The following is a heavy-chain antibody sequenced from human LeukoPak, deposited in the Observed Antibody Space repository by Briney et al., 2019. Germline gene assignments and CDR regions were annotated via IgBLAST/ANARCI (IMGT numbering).Heavy chain of an antibody. V-gene: IGHV1-46*01. Sequence: ASVKVSCKASGYTFTRYYMHWVRQAPGQGLEWMGIINPSGGSTSYAQKFQGRVTMTRDTSTSTVYMELSSLRSEDTAVYYCARGGESGSYSSWFDPWGQGTLVTVSS. CDR1: GYTFTRYY. J-gene: IGHJ5*02. D-gene: IGHD1-26*01. CDR3: ARGGESGSYSSWFDP. CDR2: INPSGGST.